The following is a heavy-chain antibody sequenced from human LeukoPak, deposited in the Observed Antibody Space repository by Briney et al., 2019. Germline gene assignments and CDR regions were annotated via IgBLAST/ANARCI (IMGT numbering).Heavy chain of an antibody. J-gene: IGHJ4*02. CDR3: ARGTAATAGIDY. CDR2: INTDGSSP. D-gene: IGHD6-13*01. CDR1: GFTFGSYW. V-gene: IGHV3-74*01. Sequence: GGSLRPSCAASGFTFGSYWMHWVRQAPGKGLVWVSHINTDGSSPTYGDSAKGRFTVSRDNAKNTLFLQMNSLRVEDTAVYYCARGTAATAGIDYWGQGTLVTVSS.